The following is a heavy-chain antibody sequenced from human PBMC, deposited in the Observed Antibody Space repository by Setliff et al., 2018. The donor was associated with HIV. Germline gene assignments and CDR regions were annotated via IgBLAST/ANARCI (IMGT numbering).Heavy chain of an antibody. CDR3: ARDRSPVQLWLRRYNWFDP. V-gene: IGHV4-30-4*08. J-gene: IGHJ5*02. Sequence: SETLSLTCTVSGGSISSGDYYWSWIRQPPGKGLEWIGYIYYSGSTYYNPSLKSRVTISVDTSKNQFSLKLSSVTAADTAVYYCARDRSPVQLWLRRYNWFDPWGQGTLVTVSS. D-gene: IGHD5-18*01. CDR1: GGSISSGDYY. CDR2: IYYSGST.